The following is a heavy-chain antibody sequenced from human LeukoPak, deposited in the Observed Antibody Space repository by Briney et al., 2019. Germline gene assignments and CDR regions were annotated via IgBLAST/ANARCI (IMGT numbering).Heavy chain of an antibody. J-gene: IGHJ4*02. CDR1: GDSINLYY. CDR2: IYYTGNT. V-gene: IGHV4-59*01. Sequence: SETLSLTCSVSGDSINLYYWSWICQPPGKGLEWIGYIYYTGNTYYDPSLKSRTTISVDTSKNQFSLKLSSVTAADTAVYYCARGAPVTNFDYWGQGTLVTVSS. D-gene: IGHD4-17*01. CDR3: ARGAPVTNFDY.